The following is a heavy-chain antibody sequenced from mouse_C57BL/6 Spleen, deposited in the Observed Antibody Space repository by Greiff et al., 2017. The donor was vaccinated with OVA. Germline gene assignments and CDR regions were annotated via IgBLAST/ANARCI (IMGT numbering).Heavy chain of an antibody. J-gene: IGHJ4*01. CDR3: ARGFEFITTGGFAMDY. D-gene: IGHD1-1*01. CDR2: IHPNSGST. CDR1: GYTFTSYW. Sequence: QVQLQQPGAELVKPGASVKLSCKASGYTFTSYWMHWVKQRPGQGLEWIGMIHPNSGSTNYNAKFKSKATLTVDKSSSTAYMQLSSLTSEDSAVYDCARGFEFITTGGFAMDYWGQGTSVTVSS. V-gene: IGHV1-64*01.